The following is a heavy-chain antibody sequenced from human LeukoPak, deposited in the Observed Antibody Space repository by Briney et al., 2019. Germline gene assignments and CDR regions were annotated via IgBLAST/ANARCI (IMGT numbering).Heavy chain of an antibody. CDR1: GFTFSSYA. CDR2: ISGSGGST. Sequence: PGGSLRLSCAASGFTFSSYAMSWVRQAPGKGLEWVSAISGSGGSTYYADSVKGRFTISRDNSKNTLYLQMNSLRAEDTAVYYCARDLGAMEEISNYGDYGNIWGQGTMVTVSS. CDR3: ARDLGAMEEISNYGDYGNI. J-gene: IGHJ3*02. D-gene: IGHD4-17*01. V-gene: IGHV3-23*01.